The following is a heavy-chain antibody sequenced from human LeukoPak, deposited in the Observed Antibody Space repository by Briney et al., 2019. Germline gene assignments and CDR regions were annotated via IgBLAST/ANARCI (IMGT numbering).Heavy chain of an antibody. CDR2: IYTSGST. V-gene: IGHV4-61*02. Sequence: SETLSLTCTVSGGSISSGSYYWSWIRQPAGKGLEWIGRIYTSGSTNYNPSLKSRVTISVDTSKNQFSLKLSSVTAADTAVYYCARGDSGSYSSLYRVVYYYYMDVWGKGTTVTVSS. CDR1: GGSISSGSYY. D-gene: IGHD6-6*01. CDR3: ARGDSGSYSSLYRVVYYYYMDV. J-gene: IGHJ6*03.